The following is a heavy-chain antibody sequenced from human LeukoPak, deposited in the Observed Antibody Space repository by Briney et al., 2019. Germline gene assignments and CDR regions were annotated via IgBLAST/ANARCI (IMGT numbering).Heavy chain of an antibody. CDR2: INSDGSST. CDR3: ARVYAVGVSRGHFDY. V-gene: IGHV3-74*01. D-gene: IGHD3-16*01. Sequence: GGSLRLSCAASGFTFSSYWMHWVRQAPGKGLVWVSRINSDGSSTSYTDSVKGRFTISRDNAKNTLYLQMNSLRAEDTAVYYCARVYAVGVSRGHFDYWGQGTLVTVSS. CDR1: GFTFSSYW. J-gene: IGHJ4*02.